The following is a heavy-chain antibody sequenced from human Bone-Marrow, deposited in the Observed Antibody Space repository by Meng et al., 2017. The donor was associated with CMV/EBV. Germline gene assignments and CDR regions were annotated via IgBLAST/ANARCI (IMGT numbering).Heavy chain of an antibody. CDR1: GFTFSSYG. J-gene: IGHJ4*02. CDR3: ARADGSEYSSSSGLGGIDY. D-gene: IGHD6-6*01. Sequence: GESLKISCAASGFTFSSYGMHWVRQAPGKGLEWVAFIRYDGSNKYYADSVKGRFTISRDNSKSTLYLQMNSLRAEDTAVYYCARADGSEYSSSSGLGGIDYWGQGTLVTVSS. V-gene: IGHV3-30*02. CDR2: IRYDGSNK.